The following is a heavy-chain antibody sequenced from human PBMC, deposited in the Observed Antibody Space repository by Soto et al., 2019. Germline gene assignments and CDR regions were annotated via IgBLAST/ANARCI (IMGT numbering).Heavy chain of an antibody. CDR2: ISYDGSNK. CDR1: GFIFNNYA. D-gene: IGHD3-9*01. J-gene: IGHJ3*02. CDR3: ASTYYDILTTYRSAFDI. V-gene: IGHV3-30-3*01. Sequence: QVQLVESGGGVVQPGRSLTLSCAASGFIFNNYAMHWVRQAPGKGLEWVTVISYDGSNKYYAESVKGRFTISRDNSRNTLYLQINSLSAEDTAVYYYASTYYDILTTYRSAFDIWGQGTMVTVSS.